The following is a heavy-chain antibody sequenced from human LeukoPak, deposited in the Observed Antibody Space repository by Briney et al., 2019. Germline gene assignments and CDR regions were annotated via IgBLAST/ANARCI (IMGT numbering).Heavy chain of an antibody. CDR3: ARVGSSGPVDFDY. Sequence: GGSLRLSCAASGFTVSSNYMSWVRQAPGKGLEWVSVIYSGGSTYYADSVKGRFTISRDNSKNTLYLQMNSLRAEDTAVYYCARVGSSGPVDFDYWGQGTLVTVSS. V-gene: IGHV3-53*01. J-gene: IGHJ4*02. CDR1: GFTVSSNY. CDR2: IYSGGST. D-gene: IGHD6-19*01.